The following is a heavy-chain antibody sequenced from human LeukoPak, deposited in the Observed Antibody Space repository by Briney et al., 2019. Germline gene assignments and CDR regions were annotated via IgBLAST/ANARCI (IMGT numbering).Heavy chain of an antibody. V-gene: IGHV4-39*07. Sequence: SETLSLTCTVSGDSISSSSFYWGWIRQPPGTGLEWIGEINHSGSTNYNPSLKSRVTISVDTSKNQFSLKLSSVTAADTAVYYCARGRPLEMATIYAFDIWGQGTMVTVSS. CDR2: INHSGST. D-gene: IGHD5-24*01. CDR3: ARGRPLEMATIYAFDI. J-gene: IGHJ3*02. CDR1: GDSISSSSFY.